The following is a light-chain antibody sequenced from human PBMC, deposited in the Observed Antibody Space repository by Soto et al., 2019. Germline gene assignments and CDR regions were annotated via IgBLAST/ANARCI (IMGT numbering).Light chain of an antibody. CDR3: SSFTTSSTVV. CDR2: DVS. J-gene: IGLJ2*01. CDR1: SSDVRGYNY. Sequence: QSVLTQPASVSGSPGQSITISCTGASSDVRGYNYVSWYQQHPGKAPKLMIYDVSNRPSGVSNRFSGSKSGNTASLTISGLQAEDEADYYCSSFTTSSTVVFGGGTKLTVL. V-gene: IGLV2-14*01.